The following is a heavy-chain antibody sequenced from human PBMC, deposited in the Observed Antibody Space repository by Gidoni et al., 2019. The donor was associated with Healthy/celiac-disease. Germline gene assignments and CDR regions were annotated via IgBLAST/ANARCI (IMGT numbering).Heavy chain of an antibody. CDR1: GFTLSSYG. CDR2: ISYDGSNK. J-gene: IGHJ4*02. V-gene: IGHV3-30*18. CDR3: AKPPRGILRYFDWLLYFDY. D-gene: IGHD3-9*01. Sequence: QVQLVESGGGVVQPGRSLRLSCAASGFTLSSYGMHWVRQAPGKGLEWVAVISYDGSNKYYADSVKGRFTISRDNSKNTLYLQMNSLRAEDTAVYYCAKPPRGILRYFDWLLYFDYWGQGTLVTVSS.